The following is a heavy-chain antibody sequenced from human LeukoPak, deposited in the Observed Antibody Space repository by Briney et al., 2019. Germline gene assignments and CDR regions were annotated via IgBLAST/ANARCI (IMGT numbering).Heavy chain of an antibody. Sequence: KASETLSLTCTVYGGSFSGYYWSWIRQPPGRGLEWIGEINHSGSINYNPSLKSRATISVDTSKNQFSLKLSSVTAADTAVYYCARAPRITIFGVVKNWFDPWGQGTLVTVSS. CDR2: INHSGSI. J-gene: IGHJ5*02. CDR1: GGSFSGYY. D-gene: IGHD3-3*01. V-gene: IGHV4-34*01. CDR3: ARAPRITIFGVVKNWFDP.